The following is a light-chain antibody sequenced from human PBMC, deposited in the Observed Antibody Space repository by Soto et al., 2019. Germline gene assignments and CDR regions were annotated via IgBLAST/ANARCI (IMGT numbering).Light chain of an antibody. J-gene: IGKJ5*01. CDR2: GAS. CDR3: QHYVERSPIT. CDR1: QSVSSW. Sequence: DILMTQSPATLSWSPGDRATLSWRASQSVSSWLAWYQQKPGQAPRLLISGASSSATGIPDRCSSSGACTDFSLTIIRLVPEDYSLYYCQHYVERSPITFGQGTRVDIK. V-gene: IGKV3-20*01.